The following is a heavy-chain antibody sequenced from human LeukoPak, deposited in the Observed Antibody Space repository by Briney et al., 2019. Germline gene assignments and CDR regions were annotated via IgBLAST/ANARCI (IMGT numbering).Heavy chain of an antibody. V-gene: IGHV4-59*01. CDR3: ERGLLSGSYFWTQVGNFDY. CDR1: GGSISSYY. CDR2: IYYSGST. D-gene: IGHD1-26*01. J-gene: IGHJ4*02. Sequence: SETLSLTCTFSGGSISSYYWSWIRQPPGKGLEGIGYIYYSGSTNYNPSLKRRGTISVDTSKNHFSLKLSSVTDEDTAVYYCERGLLSGSYFWTQVGNFDYWGQGPLVTVSS.